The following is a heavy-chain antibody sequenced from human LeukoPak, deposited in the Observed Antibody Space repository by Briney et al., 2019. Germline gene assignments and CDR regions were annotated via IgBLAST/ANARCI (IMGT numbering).Heavy chain of an antibody. CDR1: GGTFSSYT. J-gene: IGHJ5*02. CDR2: IIPILGIA. V-gene: IGHV1-69*02. Sequence: SVKVSCKASGGTFSSYTISWVRQAPGQGLEWMGRIIPILGIANYAQKFQGRVTITADKSTSTAYMELSSLRSEDTAVYYCARAPGIAAAGTSLGQGSLDPRGQGTLVTVSS. CDR3: ARAPGIAAAGTSLGQGSLDP. D-gene: IGHD6-13*01.